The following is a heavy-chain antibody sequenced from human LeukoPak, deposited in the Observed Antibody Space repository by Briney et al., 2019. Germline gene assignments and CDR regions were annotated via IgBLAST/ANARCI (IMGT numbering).Heavy chain of an antibody. CDR3: ARLAYSSSSFYFDY. D-gene: IGHD6-6*01. V-gene: IGHV3-7*01. Sequence: GGSLRLSCAASGFTFSSYWMSRVRQAPGKGLEWVANIKQDGSEKYYVDSVKGRFTISRDNAKNSLYLQMNSLRAEDTAVYYCARLAYSSSSFYFDYWGQGTLVTVSS. CDR2: IKQDGSEK. J-gene: IGHJ4*02. CDR1: GFTFSSYW.